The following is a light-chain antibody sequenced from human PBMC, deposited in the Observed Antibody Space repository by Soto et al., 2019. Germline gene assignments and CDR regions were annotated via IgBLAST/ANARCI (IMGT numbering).Light chain of an antibody. V-gene: IGLV2-14*01. Sequence: SALAKPSSMTVSPGQSRSLSCTGTSSDIGLYNYVSWYQQHPRKAPKCLIYEVTNLPSGVSDRFSGSKSGYTASLTIAGLQAEDEANYYCNAYTTLSNRVFGTGTKVTVL. CDR3: NAYTTLSNRV. CDR1: SSDIGLYNY. CDR2: EVT. J-gene: IGLJ1*01.